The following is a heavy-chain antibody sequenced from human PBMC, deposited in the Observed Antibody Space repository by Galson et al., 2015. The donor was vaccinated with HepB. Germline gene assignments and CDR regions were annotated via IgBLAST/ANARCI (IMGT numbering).Heavy chain of an antibody. CDR1: GFTFDDYA. D-gene: IGHD3-10*01. Sequence: SLRLSCAASGFTFDDYAMHWVRHAPGEGLEWVSGISWNSGSIGYADSAKGRFTISRDNAKNSLYLQMNSLRAEDTALYYCAKETSYGSGSYRAFDIWGQGTMVTVSS. V-gene: IGHV3-9*01. CDR3: AKETSYGSGSYRAFDI. J-gene: IGHJ3*02. CDR2: ISWNSGSI.